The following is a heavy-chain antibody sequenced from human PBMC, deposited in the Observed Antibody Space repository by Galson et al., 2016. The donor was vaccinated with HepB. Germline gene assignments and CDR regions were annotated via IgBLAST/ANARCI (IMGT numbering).Heavy chain of an antibody. CDR2: MNPNSGDT. D-gene: IGHD1-26*01. Sequence: SVKVSCKASGYTFTNYDINWVRQATGQGLEWMGWMNPNSGDTGYAQKFQGRVTMTSNTSITTAYMELTSLRSEDTAVYYCARVVGANVFYYYGMDVWGQGTTVTVSS. V-gene: IGHV1-8*01. J-gene: IGHJ6*02. CDR3: ARVVGANVFYYYGMDV. CDR1: GYTFTNYD.